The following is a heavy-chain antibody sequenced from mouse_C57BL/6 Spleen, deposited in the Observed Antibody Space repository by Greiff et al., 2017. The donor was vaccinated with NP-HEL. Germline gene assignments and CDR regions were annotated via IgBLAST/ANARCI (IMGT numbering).Heavy chain of an antibody. CDR1: GYAFSSYW. J-gene: IGHJ2*01. D-gene: IGHD3-2*02. V-gene: IGHV1-80*01. CDR3: ARWAAQATGDS. Sequence: QVQLKQSGAELVKPGASVKISCKASGYAFSSYWMNWVKQRPGKGLEWIGQIYPGDGDTNYNGKFKGKATLTADKSSSTAYMQLSSLTSEDSAVYFCARWAAQATGDSWGQGTTLTVSS. CDR2: IYPGDGDT.